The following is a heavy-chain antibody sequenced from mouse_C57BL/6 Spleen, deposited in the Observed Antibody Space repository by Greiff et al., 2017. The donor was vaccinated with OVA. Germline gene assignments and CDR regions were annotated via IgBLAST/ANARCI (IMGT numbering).Heavy chain of an antibody. CDR2: IYPGDGDT. J-gene: IGHJ2*01. V-gene: IGHV1-82*01. CDR1: GYAFSSSW. CDR3: ARIGLHYGNYLFDY. Sequence: VQLQQSGPELVKPGASVKISCKASGYAFSSSWMNWVKQRPGKGLEWIGRIYPGDGDTNYNGKFKGKATLTADKSSSTAYMQLSSLTSEDSAVYFCARIGLHYGNYLFDYWGQGTTLTVSS. D-gene: IGHD2-1*01.